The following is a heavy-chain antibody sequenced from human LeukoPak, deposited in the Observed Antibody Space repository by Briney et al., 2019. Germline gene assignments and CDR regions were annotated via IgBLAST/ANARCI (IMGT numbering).Heavy chain of an antibody. CDR2: IYYSGST. V-gene: IGHV4-59*12. CDR1: GGSISSYY. J-gene: IGHJ6*03. CDR3: VRDAYYYYYMDV. Sequence: PSETLSLTCTVSGGSISSYYWSWIRQPPGKGLEWIGYIYYSGSTNYNPSLKSRVTISVDTSKNQFSPKLSSVTAADTAVYYCVRDAYYYYYMDVWGKGTTVTISS.